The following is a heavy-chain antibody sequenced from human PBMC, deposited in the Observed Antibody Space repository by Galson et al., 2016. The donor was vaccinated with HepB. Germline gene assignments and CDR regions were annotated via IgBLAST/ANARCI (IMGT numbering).Heavy chain of an antibody. Sequence: SETLSLTCTVSGGSISSYYWSWIRQPPGKGLEWIGYIYYSGSTNYNPSLKSRVTISVDTSKNQFSLKLSSVTAADTAVYYCASQGFDNWFDPWGQGTLVTVSS. J-gene: IGHJ5*02. CDR1: GGSISSYY. CDR3: ASQGFDNWFDP. D-gene: IGHD3-10*01. CDR2: IYYSGST. V-gene: IGHV4-59*08.